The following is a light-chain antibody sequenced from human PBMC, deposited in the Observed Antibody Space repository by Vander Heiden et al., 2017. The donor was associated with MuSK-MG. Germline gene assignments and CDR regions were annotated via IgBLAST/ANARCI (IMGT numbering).Light chain of an antibody. CDR1: QSVSSSY. J-gene: IGKJ1*01. CDR2: GAS. CDR3: QQYGSSLWT. V-gene: IGKV3-20*01. Sequence: EIVLTQSPGTLSLSPGERATLSCRASQSVSSSYLAGDQQKPGQAPRLLIYGASSRATGIPDRFSGSGSGTDFTLTISRLEPEDVAVYYCQQYGSSLWTFGQGTKVEIK.